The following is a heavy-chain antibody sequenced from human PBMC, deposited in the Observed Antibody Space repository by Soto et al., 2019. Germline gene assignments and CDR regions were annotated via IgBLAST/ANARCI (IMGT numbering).Heavy chain of an antibody. CDR1: RFTFSTYE. CDR2: ISSSGSTV. Sequence: LRLSCAASRFTFSTYEMHWVRQAPGKGLEWVSCISSSGSTVYYADSVKGRFTISRDNSRNSLYLQMNSLRDEDTALYYCVRYCSSTLCNGVATRTFDYWGQGTLVTVSS. V-gene: IGHV3-48*03. D-gene: IGHD5-12*01. J-gene: IGHJ4*02. CDR3: VRYCSSTLCNGVATRTFDY.